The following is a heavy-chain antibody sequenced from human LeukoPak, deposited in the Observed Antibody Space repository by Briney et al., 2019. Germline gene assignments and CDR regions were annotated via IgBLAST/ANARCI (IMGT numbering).Heavy chain of an antibody. D-gene: IGHD6-13*01. J-gene: IGHJ6*02. CDR3: ARGSIAAAGTSYYYYGMDV. CDR2: IYYSGST. CDR1: GGSISSGGYY. Sequence: SETLSLTCTVSGGSISSGGYYWSWIRQHPGKGLEWIGYIYYSGSTYYNPSLKSRVTISVDTSKNQFSLKLSSVTAADTAVYYCARGSIAAAGTSYYYYGMDVWGQGTTVTVSS. V-gene: IGHV4-31*03.